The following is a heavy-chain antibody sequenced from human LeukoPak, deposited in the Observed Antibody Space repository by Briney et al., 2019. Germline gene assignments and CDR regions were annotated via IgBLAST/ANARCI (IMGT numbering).Heavy chain of an antibody. Sequence: ASVKVSCKASGYTFTGYYMHWVRQAPGQGLEWMGRINPNSGGTNYAQKFQGRVTMTRDTSISTAYMELSRLRSDDTAVYYCARDKASWAYSSSWRYWGQGTLVAVSS. CDR3: ARDKASWAYSSSWRY. CDR2: INPNSGGT. V-gene: IGHV1-2*06. J-gene: IGHJ4*02. CDR1: GYTFTGYY. D-gene: IGHD6-13*01.